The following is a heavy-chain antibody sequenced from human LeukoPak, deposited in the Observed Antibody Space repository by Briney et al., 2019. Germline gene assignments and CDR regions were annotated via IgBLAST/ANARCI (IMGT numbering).Heavy chain of an antibody. CDR3: AKYGKSGWSIDN. CDR1: GGSIGGYY. Sequence: PSETLSLTCTVSGGSIGGYYWTWIRQPPGKGLQYIGYIYHTGSTNYNPSLKRRVTMSVDTSKNQFSLKLNSVTAADTAVYFCAKYGKSGWSIDNWGQGTLVTVSS. J-gene: IGHJ4*02. D-gene: IGHD6-19*01. CDR2: IYHTGST. V-gene: IGHV4-59*08.